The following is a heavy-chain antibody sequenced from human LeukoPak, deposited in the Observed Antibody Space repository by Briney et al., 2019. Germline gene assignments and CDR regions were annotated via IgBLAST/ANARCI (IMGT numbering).Heavy chain of an antibody. CDR1: GFTFSSYG. J-gene: IGHJ4*02. CDR2: ISYDGSNK. CDR3: AKFLSATARQTRYALARFDY. Sequence: GGSLRLSCAASGFTFSSYGMHWVRQAPGKGLQWVAVISYDGSNKYYADSVKGRFTISRDNSKNTLYLQMNSLRAEDTAVYYCAKFLSATARQTRYALARFDYWGQGTLVTVSS. V-gene: IGHV3-30*18. D-gene: IGHD3-3*01.